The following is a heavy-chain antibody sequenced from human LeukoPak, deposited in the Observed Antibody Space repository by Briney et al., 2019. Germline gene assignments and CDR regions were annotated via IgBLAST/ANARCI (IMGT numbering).Heavy chain of an antibody. Sequence: GGSLRLSCAASGFTSSSYWMSWVRQAPGKGLEWVANIKQDGSEEYYVDSVKGRFTISRDNAKNSLYLQMNSLRAEDTAVYHCARVFKARIAAAGNYYYYGMDVWGQGTTVTVSS. J-gene: IGHJ6*02. CDR2: IKQDGSEE. CDR1: GFTSSSYW. D-gene: IGHD6-13*01. V-gene: IGHV3-7*01. CDR3: ARVFKARIAAAGNYYYYGMDV.